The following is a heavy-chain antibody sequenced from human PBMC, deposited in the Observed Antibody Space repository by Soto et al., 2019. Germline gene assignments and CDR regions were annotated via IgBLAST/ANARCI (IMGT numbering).Heavy chain of an antibody. CDR2: IYPGDSDT. D-gene: IGHD2-21*02. V-gene: IGHV5-51*01. J-gene: IGHJ6*02. Sequence: GESLKISCKGSGYSFTSYWIGWVRQMPGKGLEWMGIIYPGDSDTRYSPSFQGQVTISADKSISTAYLQWSSLKASDTAMYYCARLDTVVTPVLYYYGMDVWGQGTTVTVYS. CDR1: GYSFTSYW. CDR3: ARLDTVVTPVLYYYGMDV.